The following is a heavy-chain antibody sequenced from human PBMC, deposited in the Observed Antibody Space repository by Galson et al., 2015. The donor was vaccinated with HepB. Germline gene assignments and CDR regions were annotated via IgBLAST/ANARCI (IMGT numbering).Heavy chain of an antibody. Sequence: SVKVSCKASGYTFTSYGISWVRQAPGQGLEWMGWISAYNGNTNYAQKVQGRVTMTTDTSTSTAYMELRSLRSDDTAVYYCARDGGSGSYYVGGRNKAEVTIHFTYWCQGTLVTVSS. CDR1: GYTFTSYG. D-gene: IGHD1-26*01. CDR2: ISAYNGNT. J-gene: IGHJ4*02. CDR3: ARDGGSGSYYVGGRNKAEVTIHFTY. V-gene: IGHV1-18*01.